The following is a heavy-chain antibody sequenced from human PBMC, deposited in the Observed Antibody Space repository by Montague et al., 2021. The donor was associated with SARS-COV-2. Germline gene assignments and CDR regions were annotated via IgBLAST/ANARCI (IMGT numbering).Heavy chain of an antibody. J-gene: IGHJ6*03. CDR3: ARHSGDYTIFGVVIYYMDV. Sequence: SETLSLTCTVSGGSISSSSHYWGWTRQPPGKGLEWIGSIYYSGSTYYNPSLKSRVTISVDTSKNQFSLKLSSVTAADTAVFYCARHSGDYTIFGVVIYYMDVWGKGTTVTVSS. CDR2: IYYSGST. V-gene: IGHV4-39*01. CDR1: GGSISSSSHY. D-gene: IGHD3-3*01.